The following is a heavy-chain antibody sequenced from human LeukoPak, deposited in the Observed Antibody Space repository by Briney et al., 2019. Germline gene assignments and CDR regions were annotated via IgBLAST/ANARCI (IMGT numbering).Heavy chain of an antibody. Sequence: SETLSLTCSVSGYSISSGYYWGWIRQPPGKGLEWIGSIYHSGSTFHNPSLQSRVTISVDTSKNQFSLKLSSVTAADTAVYYCARDYDYVWGSYRSRPFDPWGQGTLVTVSS. J-gene: IGHJ5*02. CDR2: IYHSGST. CDR1: GYSISSGYY. V-gene: IGHV4-38-2*02. CDR3: ARDYDYVWGSYRSRPFDP. D-gene: IGHD3-16*02.